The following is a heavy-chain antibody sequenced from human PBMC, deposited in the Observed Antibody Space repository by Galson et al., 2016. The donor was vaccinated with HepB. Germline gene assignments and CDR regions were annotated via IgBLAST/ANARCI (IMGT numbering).Heavy chain of an antibody. D-gene: IGHD2/OR15-2a*01. CDR2: DSMDGRRK. CDR3: AKRHEYCPPVGCSVDY. CDR1: GFLFRSYD. V-gene: IGHV3-30*18. Sequence: SLRLSCAGSGFLFRSYDMHWVRQAPGKGLEWVAADSMDGRRKFYSDSVKGRFTISRDNSNNMLFLQMDSLRPDDTAVYYCAKRHEYCPPVGCSVDYWGQGTLVSVSS. J-gene: IGHJ4*02.